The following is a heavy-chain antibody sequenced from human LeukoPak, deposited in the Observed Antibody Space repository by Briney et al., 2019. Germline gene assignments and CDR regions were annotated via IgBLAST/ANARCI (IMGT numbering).Heavy chain of an antibody. CDR1: GGTFISYA. CDR3: ARGTGTLSFTSYYMDV. J-gene: IGHJ6*03. Sequence: GASVKVSCKASGGTFISYAISWVRQAPGQGLEWMGGIIPIFGTANYAQKFQGRVTITTDESTSTAYMELSSLRSEDTAVYYCARGTGTLSFTSYYMDVGGKGTTVTVSS. V-gene: IGHV1-69*05. CDR2: IIPIFGTA. D-gene: IGHD1-7*01.